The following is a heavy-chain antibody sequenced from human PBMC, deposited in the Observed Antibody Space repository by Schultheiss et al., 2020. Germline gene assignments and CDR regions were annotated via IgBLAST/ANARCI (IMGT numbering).Heavy chain of an antibody. J-gene: IGHJ6*03. CDR2: IYHSGST. Sequence: SETLSLTCAVSGGSISSSNWWSWVRQPPGKGLEWIGEIYHSGSTYYNPSLKSRVTISVDTSKNQFSLKLSSVTAADTAVYYCARGYCSSTSCKYYYYYYMDVWGKGTTVTVSS. D-gene: IGHD2-2*01. CDR3: ARGYCSSTSCKYYYYYYMDV. CDR1: GGSISSSNW. V-gene: IGHV4-4*02.